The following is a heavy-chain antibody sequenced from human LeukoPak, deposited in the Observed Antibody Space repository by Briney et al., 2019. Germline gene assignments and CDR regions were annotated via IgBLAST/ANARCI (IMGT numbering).Heavy chain of an antibody. V-gene: IGHV4-59*01. CDR1: GGSISSYY. D-gene: IGHD3-22*01. CDR3: ARVRVSSGHHPWYFDY. Sequence: PSETLSLTCTVSGGSISSYYGSWIRQSPGKGLEWIGYIYYSGSTDYNPSLKSRVTISVDTSKNQFSLTLSSVTAADTAVYYCARVRVSSGHHPWYFDYWGQGTLVTVTS. J-gene: IGHJ4*02. CDR2: IYYSGST.